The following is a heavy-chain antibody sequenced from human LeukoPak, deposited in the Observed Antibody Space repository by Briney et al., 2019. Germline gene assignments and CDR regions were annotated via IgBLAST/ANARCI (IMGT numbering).Heavy chain of an antibody. D-gene: IGHD2-15*01. CDR3: ARVVVVAATFDY. V-gene: IGHV4-34*01. Sequence: SETLSLTCAVYGGSFSGYYWSWIRQPPGKGLEWIGEINHSGSTNYNPSLKGRVTISVDTSKNQFSLKLSSVTAADTAVYYCARVVVVAATFDYWGQGTLVTVSS. CDR2: INHSGST. J-gene: IGHJ4*02. CDR1: GGSFSGYY.